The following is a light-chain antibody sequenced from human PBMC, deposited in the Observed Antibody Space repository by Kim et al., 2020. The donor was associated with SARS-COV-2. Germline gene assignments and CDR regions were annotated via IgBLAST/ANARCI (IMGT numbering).Light chain of an antibody. CDR1: QAISNY. CDR2: GAS. CDR3: QQLNTWIT. V-gene: IGKV1-9*01. J-gene: IGKJ4*01. Sequence: SASVGDRVTITCRASQAISNYLAWYQQKPGKAPNLLIYGASTLQSGVPSRFSGSGSGTEFTLTISSLQPEDFATYYFQQLNTWITFGGGTKVDIK.